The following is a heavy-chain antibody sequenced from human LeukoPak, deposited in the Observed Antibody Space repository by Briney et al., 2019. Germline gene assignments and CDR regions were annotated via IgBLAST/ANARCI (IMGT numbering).Heavy chain of an antibody. CDR2: INPSGGST. V-gene: IGHV1-46*01. Sequence: ASVKVSCKASRYTFTNYYMHWVRQAPGQGLEWMGIINPSGGSTRYAQKFQGRVTMTRDMSTTTVYMELSSLRSEDTAVYYCARGPRLGVLSLPEVWGQGTLVTVSS. J-gene: IGHJ4*02. D-gene: IGHD3-16*02. CDR1: RYTFTNYY. CDR3: ARGPRLGVLSLPEV.